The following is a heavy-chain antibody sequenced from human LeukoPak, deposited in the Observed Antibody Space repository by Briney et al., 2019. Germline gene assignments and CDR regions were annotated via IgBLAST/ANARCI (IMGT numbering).Heavy chain of an antibody. Sequence: PSETLSLTCTVSGGSISSSSYYWGWIRQPPGKGLEWIGRIYYRGTTYYNPSLKSRVTISVDTSKNQFSLKLNSVTAADTAVYYCVAYGDYDAAKIDYWGQGTLVTVSS. CDR2: IYYRGTT. D-gene: IGHD4-17*01. V-gene: IGHV4-39*01. CDR3: VAYGDYDAAKIDY. CDR1: GGSISSSSYY. J-gene: IGHJ4*02.